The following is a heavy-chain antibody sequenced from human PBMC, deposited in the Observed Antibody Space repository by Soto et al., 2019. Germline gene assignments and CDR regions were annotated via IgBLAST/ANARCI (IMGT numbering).Heavy chain of an antibody. J-gene: IGHJ4*02. Sequence: QVQLQESGPGLVKPSETLSLTCTVSGGSISSYYWSWIRQPPGKGLEWIGYIYYSGSTNYNPSLKSRVTISVDTSKNQFSLKLSSVTAADTAVYYCARGIVVPVDYWGQGTLVTVSS. CDR2: IYYSGST. V-gene: IGHV4-59*01. CDR3: ARGIVVPVDY. D-gene: IGHD3-22*01. CDR1: GGSISSYY.